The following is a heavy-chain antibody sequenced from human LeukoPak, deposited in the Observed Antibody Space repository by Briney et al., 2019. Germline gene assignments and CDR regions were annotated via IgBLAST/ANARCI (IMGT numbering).Heavy chain of an antibody. Sequence: GGSLRLSCAAPGFTFGDFYMNWVRQAPGKGLEWVSFISISGTTIYYADSVKGRFTISRDNAKNSLYLQVNSLRAEDTAVYYCAGAMTRDYGMDVWGQGTTVTVSS. CDR3: AGAMTRDYGMDV. CDR1: GFTFGDFY. CDR2: ISISGTTI. J-gene: IGHJ6*02. V-gene: IGHV3-11*04. D-gene: IGHD4/OR15-4a*01.